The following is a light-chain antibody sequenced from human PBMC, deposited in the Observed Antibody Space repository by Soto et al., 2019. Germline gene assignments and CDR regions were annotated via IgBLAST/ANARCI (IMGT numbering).Light chain of an antibody. Sequence: EIVMTQSPATLSVPPGESATLSCRASQSVSDKLAWYQQKPDQAPRLLIYGASTRATGIPARFSGSGSGTEFTLTISSLQSEDFAVYYCQQYNNWPGTFGQGTKVEIK. J-gene: IGKJ1*01. CDR2: GAS. CDR3: QQYNNWPGT. CDR1: QSVSDK. V-gene: IGKV3-15*01.